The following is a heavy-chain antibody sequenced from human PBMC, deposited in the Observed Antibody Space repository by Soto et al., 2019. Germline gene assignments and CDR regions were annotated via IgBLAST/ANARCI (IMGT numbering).Heavy chain of an antibody. CDR3: ATQIGRHCVLRYFDY. CDR1: GYSFNNYL. V-gene: IGHV5-51*01. J-gene: IGHJ4*02. Sequence: PGESLKISFKGSGYSFNNYLISWVRQMPVKGLEWMGIIFPGDSDTVYSPSFQGQVTISVDKSIGTAYLQWSGLKASDTDMYYCATQIGRHCVLRYFDYSGQGNLLTFCS. D-gene: IGHD3-9*01. CDR2: IFPGDSDT.